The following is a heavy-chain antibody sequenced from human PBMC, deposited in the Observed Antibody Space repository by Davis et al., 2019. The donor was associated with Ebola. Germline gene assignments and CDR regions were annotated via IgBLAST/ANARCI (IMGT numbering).Heavy chain of an antibody. V-gene: IGHV1-69*04. D-gene: IGHD1-26*01. CDR1: GGTFSSYT. Sequence: SVKVSCKASGGTFSSYTISWVRQAPGQGLEWMGRIIPILGIANYAQKFQGRVTITADKSTSTAYMELSSLRSEDTAVYYCARDSFVGAISYWGQGTLVTVSS. J-gene: IGHJ4*02. CDR3: ARDSFVGAISY. CDR2: IIPILGIA.